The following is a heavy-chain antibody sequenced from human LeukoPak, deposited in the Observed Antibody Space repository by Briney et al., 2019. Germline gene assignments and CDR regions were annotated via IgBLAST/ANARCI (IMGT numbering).Heavy chain of an antibody. V-gene: IGHV4-39*01. CDR1: GGSISSSSYY. D-gene: IGHD5-24*01. CDR2: IYYSGST. J-gene: IGHJ4*02. Sequence: SETLSLTCTVSGGSISSSSYYWGWIRQPPGKGLEWIGSIYYSGSTYYNPSLKSRVTISVDTSKNQFSLKLSSVTAADTAVYYCARGRRDGYNWYYFDYWGQGTLVTVSS. CDR3: ARGRRDGYNWYYFDY.